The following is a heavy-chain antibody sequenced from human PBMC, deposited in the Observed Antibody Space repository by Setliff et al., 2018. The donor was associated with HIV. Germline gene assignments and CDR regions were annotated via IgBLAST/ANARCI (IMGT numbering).Heavy chain of an antibody. CDR3: ARGHSHGYGYSGSYGPFDI. CDR2: IIPMFGTL. Sequence: GASVKVSCKASGGTFSSYAINWVRQAPGQGREWMGGIIPMFGTLNFAQKFQGRVTITTDESTSTAYMELNSLRCEDTAVYYCARGHSHGYGYSGSYGPFDIWGQGTMGT. CDR1: GGTFSSYA. V-gene: IGHV1-69*05. D-gene: IGHD1-26*01. J-gene: IGHJ3*02.